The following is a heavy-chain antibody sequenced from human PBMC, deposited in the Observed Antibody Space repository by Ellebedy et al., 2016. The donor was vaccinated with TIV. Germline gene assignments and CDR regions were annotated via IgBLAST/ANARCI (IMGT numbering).Heavy chain of an antibody. CDR1: GGSFSGYS. CDR3: ARVNYYDSSGYYYFSSWFDP. D-gene: IGHD3-22*01. Sequence: MPSETLSLTCAVYGGSFSGYSWSRIRQPPGKGLEWIGEINHSGSTNYNPSLKSRVTISVDTSKNQFSLKLSSVTAADTAVYYCARVNYYDSSGYYYFSSWFDPWGQGTLVTVSS. J-gene: IGHJ5*02. CDR2: INHSGST. V-gene: IGHV4-34*01.